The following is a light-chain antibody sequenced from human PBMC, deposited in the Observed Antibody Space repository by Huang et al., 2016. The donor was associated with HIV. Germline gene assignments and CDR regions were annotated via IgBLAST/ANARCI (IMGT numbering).Light chain of an antibody. Sequence: AIRMTQSPSSLSASKGDRVTITCRASQGISSYLAWYQQKPGKAPKLLIYAASTLQSGVPARVSGSGFGTDFTLTISSLQSEDLGSYHCQQYYTYPHSCGQGTKLEI. CDR2: AAS. CDR3: QQYYTYPHS. CDR1: QGISSY. J-gene: IGKJ2*01. V-gene: IGKV1-8*01.